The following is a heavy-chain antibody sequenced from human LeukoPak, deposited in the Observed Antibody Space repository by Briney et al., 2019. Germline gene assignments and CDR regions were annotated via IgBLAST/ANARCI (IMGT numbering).Heavy chain of an antibody. CDR1: GFTFGGYA. Sequence: GGSLRLSCAASGFTFGGYAMIWVRQAPGKGLEWVSHISGSGGSTYYADSVKGRFTISRDTSKNTLYLQMNSLRAEDTAVYYCAKGLYGDSRSAFDIWGQGTMVTVSS. V-gene: IGHV3-23*01. CDR2: ISGSGGST. J-gene: IGHJ3*02. CDR3: AKGLYGDSRSAFDI. D-gene: IGHD4-17*01.